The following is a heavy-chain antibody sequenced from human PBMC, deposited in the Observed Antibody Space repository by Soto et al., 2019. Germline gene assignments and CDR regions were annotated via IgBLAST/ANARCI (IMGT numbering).Heavy chain of an antibody. CDR2: IIPMFGTA. V-gene: IGHV1-69*12. Sequence: QVQLVQSGAEVKKPGSSVKVSCTASGGTFSTYAISWVRQAPGQGLEWMGGIIPMFGTANYAQNFQARVTITADESTSTAYMELSSLRSEDTAVYYCARVLRPQLVTGYYYGMDVWGQGTTVTVSS. CDR1: GGTFSTYA. CDR3: ARVLRPQLVTGYYYGMDV. D-gene: IGHD3-10*01. J-gene: IGHJ6*02.